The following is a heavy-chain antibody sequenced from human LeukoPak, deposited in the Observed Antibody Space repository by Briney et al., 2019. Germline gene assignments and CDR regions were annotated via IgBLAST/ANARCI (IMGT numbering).Heavy chain of an antibody. CDR2: INPNSGGT. Sequence: GASVKVSCKASGYTFTGYYMHWVRQAPGQGLEWMGWINPNSGGTNYAQKFQGRVTMTRDTSISTAYMELSRLRSDDTAVYYCARGLWGGDHIHFDYWGQGTLVTVSS. J-gene: IGHJ4*02. CDR3: ARGLWGGDHIHFDY. V-gene: IGHV1-2*02. D-gene: IGHD3-16*01. CDR1: GYTFTGYY.